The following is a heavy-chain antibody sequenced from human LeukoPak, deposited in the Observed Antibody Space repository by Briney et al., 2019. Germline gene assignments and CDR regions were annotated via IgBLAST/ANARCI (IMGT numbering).Heavy chain of an antibody. V-gene: IGHV1-8*01. CDR2: MNPNSGNT. D-gene: IGHD3-3*01. CDR3: ARGDLMYYDFWSGYLATYYYYYGMDV. Sequence: ASVKVSCKASGYTFTSYDINWVRQATGQGLEWMGWMNPNSGNTGYAQKFQGRVTMTRNTSISTAYMELSSLRSEDTAVYYCARGDLMYYDFWSGYLATYYYYYGMDVWGQGTTVTVSS. CDR1: GYTFTSYD. J-gene: IGHJ6*02.